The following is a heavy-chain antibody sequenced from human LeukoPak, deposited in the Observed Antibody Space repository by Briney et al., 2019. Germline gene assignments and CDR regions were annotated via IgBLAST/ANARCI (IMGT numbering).Heavy chain of an antibody. CDR1: GFTFNAFS. Sequence: PGGSLRLSCAASGFTFNAFSMIWVRQAPGKGLEWVSYISGSSFSIFYADSVKGRFTISRDNAKNPMYLQMDSLRDEDTAIYYCARDQSRASADYWGQGTLVTVSS. J-gene: IGHJ4*02. V-gene: IGHV3-48*02. CDR3: ARDQSRASADY. CDR2: ISGSSFSI.